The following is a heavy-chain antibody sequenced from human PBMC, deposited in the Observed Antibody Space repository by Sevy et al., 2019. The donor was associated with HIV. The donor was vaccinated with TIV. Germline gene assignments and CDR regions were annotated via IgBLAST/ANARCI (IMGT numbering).Heavy chain of an antibody. CDR2: ISGSGDSA. J-gene: IGHJ4*02. V-gene: IGHV3-23*01. Sequence: GGSLRLSCAASGFTFSSYAMSWVRQAPGKGLEWVSGISGSGDSAYYADSVKGRFTLSRDNAKKTLYLEMNSLRAEDTALYYCAKDLQTSSCDRQLSNWGQGTLVTVSS. CDR1: GFTFSSYA. CDR3: AKDLQTSSCDRQLSN. D-gene: IGHD2-15*01.